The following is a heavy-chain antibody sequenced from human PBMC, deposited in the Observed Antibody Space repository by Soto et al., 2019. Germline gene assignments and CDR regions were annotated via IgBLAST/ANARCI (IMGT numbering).Heavy chain of an antibody. Sequence: TSETLSLTCAVSGGSISSSNWWSWVRQPPGXGLEWIGEIYHSGSTNYNPSLKSRVTISVDKSKNQFSLKLSSVTAADTAVYYCAGLTYYDFWSGYWRSWFDPWGQGPLVTVSS. V-gene: IGHV4-4*02. D-gene: IGHD3-3*01. J-gene: IGHJ5*02. CDR3: AGLTYYDFWSGYWRSWFDP. CDR2: IYHSGST. CDR1: GGSISSSNW.